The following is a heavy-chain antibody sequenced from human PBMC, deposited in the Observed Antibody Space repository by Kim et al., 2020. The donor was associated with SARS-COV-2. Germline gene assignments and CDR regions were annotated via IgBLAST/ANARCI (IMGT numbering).Heavy chain of an antibody. D-gene: IGHD3-16*01. CDR2: ISYDGSNK. V-gene: IGHV3-33*05. J-gene: IGHJ5*02. CDR1: GFTFSSYG. Sequence: GGSLRLSCAASGFTFSSYGMHWVRQAPGKGLEWVALISYDGSNKYYADSVKGRFTISRDNSKNTLYLQMNSLRAEDTAVYYCAKWGDRGHNHNWFDPWGQGTLDT. CDR3: AKWGDRGHNHNWFDP.